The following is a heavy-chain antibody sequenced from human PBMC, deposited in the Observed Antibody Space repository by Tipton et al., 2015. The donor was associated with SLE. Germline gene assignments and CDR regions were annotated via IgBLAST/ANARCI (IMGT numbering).Heavy chain of an antibody. CDR1: GFTFSYYP. CDR3: TKDSGGWPYYFDS. J-gene: IGHJ4*02. Sequence: SLRLSCTASGFTFSYYPMHWVRQAPGKGLEYVSTISSDGSSTYHADSVKGRFTISRDNSKNTLSLQMVSLRPEDMAVYYCTKDSGGWPYYFDSWGQGTLVTVSS. CDR2: ISSDGSST. D-gene: IGHD2-15*01. V-gene: IGHV3-64*02.